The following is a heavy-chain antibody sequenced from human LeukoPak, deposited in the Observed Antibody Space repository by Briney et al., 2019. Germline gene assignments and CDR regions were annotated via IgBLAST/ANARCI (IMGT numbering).Heavy chain of an antibody. J-gene: IGHJ4*02. CDR2: ISGSGGNT. D-gene: IGHD4-17*01. CDR3: AKLLNDYGDYYFDS. V-gene: IGHV3-23*01. Sequence: GGSLRLSCAASGFTFSVYAMSWVRQAPGKGLDWVSAISGSGGNTYYADSVKGRFTISRDNSKNTLYLQMNSLRADDTAAYYCAKLLNDYGDYYFDSWGQGTLVTVSS. CDR1: GFTFSVYA.